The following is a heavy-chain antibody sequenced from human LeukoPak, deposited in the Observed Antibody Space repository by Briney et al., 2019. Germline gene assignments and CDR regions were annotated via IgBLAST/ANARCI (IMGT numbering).Heavy chain of an antibody. V-gene: IGHV4-39*01. CDR1: GGSISSSSYY. Sequence: SETLSLTCTVSGGSISSSSYYWGWIRQPPGKGLEWIGSIYYSGSTYYNPSLKSRVTISVDTSKNQFSLKLSSVTAADTAVYYCARLADVLWFGELLPPPPPFDYWGQGTLVTVSS. CDR3: ARLADVLWFGELLPPPPPFDY. D-gene: IGHD3-10*01. J-gene: IGHJ4*02. CDR2: IYYSGST.